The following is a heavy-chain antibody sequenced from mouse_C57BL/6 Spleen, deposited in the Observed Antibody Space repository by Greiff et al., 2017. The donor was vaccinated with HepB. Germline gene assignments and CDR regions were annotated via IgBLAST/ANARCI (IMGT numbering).Heavy chain of an antibody. V-gene: IGHV5-4*01. Sequence: EVQLVESGGGLVKPGGSLKLSCAASGFTFSSYAMSWVRQTPEKRLEWVATISDGGSYTYYPDNVKGRFTISRDNAKNNLYLQMSHLKSEDTAMYYCARERSTMVTYWYFDVWGTGTTVTVSS. D-gene: IGHD2-2*01. CDR2: ISDGGSYT. CDR3: ARERSTMVTYWYFDV. CDR1: GFTFSSYA. J-gene: IGHJ1*03.